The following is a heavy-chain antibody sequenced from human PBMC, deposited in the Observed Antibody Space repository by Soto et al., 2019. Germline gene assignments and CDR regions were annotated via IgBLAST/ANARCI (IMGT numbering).Heavy chain of an antibody. CDR2: ISSSSSTI. V-gene: IGHV3-48*02. Sequence: GGSLRLSCAASGFTFSSYSMNWVRQAPGKGLEWVSYISSSSSTIYYADSVKGRFTISRDNAKNSLYLQMNSLRDEDTAVYDCAREYGSGSYYTLDYYYYYGMDVWGQGTTVTVSS. D-gene: IGHD3-10*01. CDR1: GFTFSSYS. CDR3: AREYGSGSYYTLDYYYYYGMDV. J-gene: IGHJ6*02.